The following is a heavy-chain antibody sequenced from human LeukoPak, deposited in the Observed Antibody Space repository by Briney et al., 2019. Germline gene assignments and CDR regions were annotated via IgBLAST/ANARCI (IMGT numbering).Heavy chain of an antibody. CDR1: GGSFSGYY. CDR3: ARSIVVVPAAVGNFDY. V-gene: IGHV4-34*01. D-gene: IGHD2-2*01. J-gene: IGHJ4*02. Sequence: PSETLSLTCAVYGGSFSGYYWSWIRQPPGKGLEWIGEINHSGSTNYNPSLKSRVTISVDTSKNQFSLKLSSVTAADTAVYYCARSIVVVPAAVGNFDYWGQGTLVTVSS. CDR2: INHSGST.